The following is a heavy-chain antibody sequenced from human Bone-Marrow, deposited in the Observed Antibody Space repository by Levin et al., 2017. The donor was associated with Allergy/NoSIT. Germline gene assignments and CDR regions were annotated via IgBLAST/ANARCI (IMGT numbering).Heavy chain of an antibody. Sequence: TSETLSLTCAVYGGSFSGYYWSWIRQPPGKGLEWIGEINHSGSTNYNPSLKSRVTISVDTSKNQFSLKLSSVTAADTAVYYCARIAMYSSSPVNYWGQGTLVTVSS. D-gene: IGHD6-13*01. J-gene: IGHJ4*02. CDR1: GGSFSGYY. CDR2: INHSGST. V-gene: IGHV4-34*01. CDR3: ARIAMYSSSPVNY.